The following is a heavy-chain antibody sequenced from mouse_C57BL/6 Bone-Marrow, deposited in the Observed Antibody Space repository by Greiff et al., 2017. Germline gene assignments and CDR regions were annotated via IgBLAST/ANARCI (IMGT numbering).Heavy chain of an antibody. CDR2: IYTGNSDT. V-gene: IGHV1-5*01. CDR3: KRNLGGYYVPWFAY. J-gene: IGHJ3*01. Sequence: EVQLQQSGTVLARPGASVKMSCKTSGYTFTSYWMHWVKQRPGQGLEWIGAIYTGNSDTSYNQKFKGKAKLTAVTSASTAYMELSSLTKEDSAVYYCKRNLGGYYVPWFAYWGQGTLVTVSA. CDR1: GYTFTSYW. D-gene: IGHD2-3*01.